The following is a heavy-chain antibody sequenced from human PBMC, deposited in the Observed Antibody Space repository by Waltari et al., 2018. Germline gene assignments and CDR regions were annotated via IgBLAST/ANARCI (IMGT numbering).Heavy chain of an antibody. CDR1: GGSISSYY. Sequence: QVQLQESGPGLVKPSETLSLTCTVSGGSISSYYWSWIRQPPGKGLEWIGYIYYSGSTNYNPSLRRRVTIAVATSKNQFSLKLSSVTAADTAVYYCARGGTMVRGVISYYYYGMDVWGQGTTVTVSS. J-gene: IGHJ6*02. CDR3: ARGGTMVRGVISYYYYGMDV. CDR2: IYYSGST. V-gene: IGHV4-59*01. D-gene: IGHD3-10*01.